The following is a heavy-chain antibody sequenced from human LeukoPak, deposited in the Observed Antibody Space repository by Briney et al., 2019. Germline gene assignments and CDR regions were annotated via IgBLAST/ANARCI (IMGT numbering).Heavy chain of an antibody. CDR2: ISGSGGST. V-gene: IGHV3-23*01. CDR1: GFTFSSYA. Sequence: GGSLRLSCAASGFTFSSYAMSWVRQAPGKGLEWVSAISGSGGSTYYADSVKGRFTISRDNSKNTLFLQVNSLRAEDTAVYYCGKDPNGDYVGAFDMWGQGTMVTVSP. CDR3: GKDPNGDYVGAFDM. J-gene: IGHJ3*02. D-gene: IGHD4-17*01.